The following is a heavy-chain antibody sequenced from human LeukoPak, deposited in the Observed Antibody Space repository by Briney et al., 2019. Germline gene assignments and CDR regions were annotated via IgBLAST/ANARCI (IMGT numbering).Heavy chain of an antibody. CDR1: GGSISSSNW. J-gene: IGHJ3*02. D-gene: IGHD6-19*01. Sequence: NSSGTLSLTCAVSGGSISSSNWWSWVRQPPGKGLEWIGEIYHSGSTNYNPSLKSRVTISVDKSKNQFSLKLSSVTAADTAVYYCARVGSGWEPDAFDIWGQGTMVTVSS. V-gene: IGHV4-4*02. CDR2: IYHSGST. CDR3: ARVGSGWEPDAFDI.